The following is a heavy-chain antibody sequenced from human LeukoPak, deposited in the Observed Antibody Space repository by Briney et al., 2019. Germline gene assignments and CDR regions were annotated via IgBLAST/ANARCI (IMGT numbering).Heavy chain of an antibody. CDR3: AREKVGATSYYMDV. CDR2: IYYSGST. V-gene: IGHV4-59*02. J-gene: IGHJ6*03. CDR1: GGSVSSYY. D-gene: IGHD1-26*01. Sequence: SETLSLTCTVSGGSVSSYYWSWIRQPPGKGLEWIGYIYYSGSTNYNPSLKSRVTISVDTSKNQFSLKLSSVTAADTAVYYCAREKVGATSYYMDVWGKGTTVTVSS.